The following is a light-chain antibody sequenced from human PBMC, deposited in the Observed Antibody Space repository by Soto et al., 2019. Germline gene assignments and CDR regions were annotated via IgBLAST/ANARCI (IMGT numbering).Light chain of an antibody. CDR3: QQYYTTPLT. CDR2: WAS. CDR1: QSVLYSSNNKNY. J-gene: IGKJ4*01. Sequence: DIVMTQSPDSLAVSLGERATINCRSSQSVLYSSNNKNYLAWFQQRPGQPPKLLIYWASTRDSGVPDRFSGSGSGTDFTLTTSSLQAEDVAVYCWQQYYTTPLTFGGGTKVEIK. V-gene: IGKV4-1*01.